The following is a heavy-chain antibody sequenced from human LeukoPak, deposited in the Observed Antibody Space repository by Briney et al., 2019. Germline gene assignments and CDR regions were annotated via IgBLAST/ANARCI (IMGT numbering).Heavy chain of an antibody. Sequence: GGSLRLSCAASGFTFSDYWMSWVRQSPGKGLEWVANIKHDGSEKYYVDSVKGRFAISRDNAKNSLYLQMNSLRAEDTAVYSCARDSLRYCSGDSCYYNYWGQGTLVTVSS. J-gene: IGHJ4*02. V-gene: IGHV3-7*01. CDR2: IKHDGSEK. CDR3: ARDSLRYCSGDSCYYNY. CDR1: GFTFSDYW. D-gene: IGHD2-15*01.